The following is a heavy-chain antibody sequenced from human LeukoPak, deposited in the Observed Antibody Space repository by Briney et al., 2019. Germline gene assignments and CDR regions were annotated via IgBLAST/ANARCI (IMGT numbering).Heavy chain of an antibody. V-gene: IGHV3-7*01. D-gene: IGHD1-26*01. Sequence: GGSLRLSCAASGFTFSSYWMSWVRQAPGKGLEWVANIKQDGSEKYYVDSVKGRFTISRDNAKNSLYLQMNSLRAEDTAVYYCARSASGSYYSDYYYYYMDVWGKGTTGTVSS. CDR2: IKQDGSEK. J-gene: IGHJ6*03. CDR1: GFTFSSYW. CDR3: ARSASGSYYSDYYYYYMDV.